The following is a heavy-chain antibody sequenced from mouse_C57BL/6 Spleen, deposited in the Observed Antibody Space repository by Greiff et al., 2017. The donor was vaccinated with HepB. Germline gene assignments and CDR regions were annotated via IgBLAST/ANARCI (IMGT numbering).Heavy chain of an antibody. D-gene: IGHD2-3*01. CDR1: GFTFSDYY. CDR3: ARDRDGYSSMDY. Sequence: EVMLVESEGGLVQPGSSMKLSCTASGFTFSDYYMAWVRQVPEKGLEWVANINYDGSSTYYLDSLKSRFIISRDNAKNILYLQMSSLKSEDTATYYCARDRDGYSSMDYWGQGTSVTVSS. J-gene: IGHJ4*01. V-gene: IGHV5-16*01. CDR2: INYDGSST.